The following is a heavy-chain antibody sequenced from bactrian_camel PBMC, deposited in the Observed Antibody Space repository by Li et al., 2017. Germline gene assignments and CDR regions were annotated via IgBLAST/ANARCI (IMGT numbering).Heavy chain of an antibody. J-gene: IGHJ4*01. CDR1: GFTFSRYW. CDR3: AAAGIRLGGCPLGSDTDWDF. Sequence: VQLVESGGGLVQPGGSLRLSCAASGFTFSRYWMDWVRQPPGKERVGVASIDHDSQTTYLDSVKGRFTISFDSAKNTISLEMNNLKPEDTGMYYCAAAGIRLGGCPLGSDTDWDFWGQGTQVTVS. CDR2: IDHDSQT. V-gene: IGHV3S26*01. D-gene: IGHD1*01.